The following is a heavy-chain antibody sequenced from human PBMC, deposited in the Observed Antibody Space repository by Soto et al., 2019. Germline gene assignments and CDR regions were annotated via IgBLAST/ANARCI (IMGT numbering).Heavy chain of an antibody. J-gene: IGHJ5*02. CDR1: GFTVSSNY. CDR2: IYSGGST. V-gene: IGHV3-66*01. D-gene: IGHD3-16*01. Sequence: GGSLRLSCAASGFTVSSNYMSWVRQAPGKGLEWVSVIYSGGSTYYADSVKGRFTISRDNSKNTLYLQMNSLRAEDTAVYYCAWADTTIGELWFDPWGQGTLVTVSS. CDR3: AWADTTIGELWFDP.